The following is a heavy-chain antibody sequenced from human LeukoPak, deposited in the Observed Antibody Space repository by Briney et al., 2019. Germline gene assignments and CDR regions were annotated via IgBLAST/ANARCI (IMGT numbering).Heavy chain of an antibody. V-gene: IGHV4-34*01. D-gene: IGHD2-2*01. J-gene: IGHJ6*02. CDR1: GGSFSGYY. Sequence: SETLSLTCAVYGGSFSGYYWSWIRQPPGKGLEWIGEINHSGSTNYNPSLKSRVTISVDTSKNQFSLKLSPVTAADTAVYYCARGLRYCSSTSCLGYGMDVWGQGTTVTVSS. CDR3: ARGLRYCSSTSCLGYGMDV. CDR2: INHSGST.